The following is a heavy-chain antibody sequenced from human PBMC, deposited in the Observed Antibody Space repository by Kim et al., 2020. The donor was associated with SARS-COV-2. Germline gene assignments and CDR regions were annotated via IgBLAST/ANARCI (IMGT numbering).Heavy chain of an antibody. CDR2: VYSTGTN. D-gene: IGHD1-1*01. CDR1: GGSISGHY. V-gene: IGHV4-59*11. J-gene: IGHJ5*02. Sequence: SETLSLTCTVSGGSISGHYWSWVRQPPGKKLEWIGYVYSTGTNGYNPSLGSRVSISLDSSKNQFSLNLTSVTAADTATYFCARGSPAAYTWGQGTLVAVSS. CDR3: ARGSPAAYT.